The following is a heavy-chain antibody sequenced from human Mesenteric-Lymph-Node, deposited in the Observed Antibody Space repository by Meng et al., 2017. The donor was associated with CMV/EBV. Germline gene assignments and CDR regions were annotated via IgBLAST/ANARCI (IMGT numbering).Heavy chain of an antibody. V-gene: IGHV1-2*02. J-gene: IGHJ6*02. CDR1: GYTFTGYY. CDR2: INPNSGGT. CDR3: ARVQQLALYYYYGMDV. D-gene: IGHD6-13*01. Sequence: ASVKVSCKASGYTFTGYYMHWVRQAPGQGLEWMGWINPNSGGTNYAQKFQGRVTITADKSTSTAYMELSSLRSEDTAVYYCARVQQLALYYYYGMDVWGQGTTVTVSS.